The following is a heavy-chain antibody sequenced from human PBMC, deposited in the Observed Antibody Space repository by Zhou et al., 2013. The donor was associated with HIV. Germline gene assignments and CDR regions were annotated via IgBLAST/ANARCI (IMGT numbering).Heavy chain of an antibody. D-gene: IGHD2-2*01. J-gene: IGHJ5*02. CDR2: INPISGTA. Sequence: QVQLVQSGAEVKKPGSSVTVSCKASGGMLRSNGLTWVRQAPGQGLEWMGGINPISGTANYAQKFQGRVMITTDESMSTAYMELSGLRSEDTAVYYCARMGRRRGQLPLDTQGNWFDPWGQGTLVTVSS. CDR1: GGMLRSNG. V-gene: IGHV1-69*05. CDR3: ARMGRRRGQLPLDTQGNWFDP.